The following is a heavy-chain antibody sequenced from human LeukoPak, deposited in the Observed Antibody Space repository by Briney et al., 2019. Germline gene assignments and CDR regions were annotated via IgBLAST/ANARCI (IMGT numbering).Heavy chain of an antibody. CDR1: GFTFSRFG. J-gene: IGHJ4*01. V-gene: IGHV3-33*01. Sequence: GRSLRLSCAASGFTFSRFGMHWVRQAPGKGLEWEAVIWFDGSSTYYAASVKGRFTISRDNSKNMLYLQMNSLRVEDTGVYFCARDSAPYCGGDCYFDYWGHGTLVTVSS. D-gene: IGHD2-21*02. CDR2: IWFDGSST. CDR3: ARDSAPYCGGDCYFDY.